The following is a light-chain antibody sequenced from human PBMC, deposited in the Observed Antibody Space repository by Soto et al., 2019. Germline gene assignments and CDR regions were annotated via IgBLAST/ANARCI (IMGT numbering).Light chain of an antibody. CDR3: QQYGSLQE. CDR1: QSISSSH. J-gene: IGKJ1*01. V-gene: IGKV3-20*01. CDR2: DAS. Sequence: ESVLTQSPGTLSLSPGERATLSCRASQSISSSHLAWYQQKPGLPPRLLIYDASNRVPGIPDRFSGSGSGTDFTLSISRLESEDFAVYYCQQYGSLQEFGQGTKVDIK.